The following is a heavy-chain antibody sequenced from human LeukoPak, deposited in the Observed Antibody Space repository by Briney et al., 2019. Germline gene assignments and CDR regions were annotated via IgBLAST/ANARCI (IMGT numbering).Heavy chain of an antibody. J-gene: IGHJ6*03. D-gene: IGHD2-2*01. Sequence: ASVKVSCKASGYTFTGYYMHWVRQAPGQGLEWMGWINPNSGGTNYAQKLQGRVTMTPDTSTSTAYMELRSLRSDDTAVYYFARGPIIDIAIVPAADEYYYMDVWGKGTTVTISS. CDR3: ARGPIIDIAIVPAADEYYYMDV. CDR1: GYTFTGYY. V-gene: IGHV1-2*02. CDR2: INPNSGGT.